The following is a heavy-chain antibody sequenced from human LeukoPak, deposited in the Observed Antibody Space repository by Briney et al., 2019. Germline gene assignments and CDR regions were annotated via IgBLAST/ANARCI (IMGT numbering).Heavy chain of an antibody. CDR3: AKGYSVGATNLNFDY. D-gene: IGHD1-26*01. CDR2: ISGSGGST. CDR1: GFTFSSYT. J-gene: IGHJ4*02. V-gene: IGHV3-23*01. Sequence: GGSLRLSCAASGFTFSSYTMSWVRQAPGKGLEWVSAISGSGGSTYYADSVKGRFTISRDNSKNTLDLQMNSLRAEDTAVYYCAKGYSVGATNLNFDYWGQGTLVSVFS.